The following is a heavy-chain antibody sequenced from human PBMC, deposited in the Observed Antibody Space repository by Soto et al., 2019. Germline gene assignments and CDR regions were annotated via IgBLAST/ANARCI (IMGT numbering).Heavy chain of an antibody. CDR1: GYPFATYG. D-gene: IGHD2-2*01. Sequence: ASVKVSCKASGYPFATYGISWVRQAPGQGLEWMGWISAYNGSTNFAQSLQGRVTMTTDTSTSTAYMELTSLRSDDTAVYYCARDNFCSTTTCYGRVYYYMDVWGKGTTVTVSS. J-gene: IGHJ6*03. CDR3: ARDNFCSTTTCYGRVYYYMDV. V-gene: IGHV1-18*01. CDR2: ISAYNGST.